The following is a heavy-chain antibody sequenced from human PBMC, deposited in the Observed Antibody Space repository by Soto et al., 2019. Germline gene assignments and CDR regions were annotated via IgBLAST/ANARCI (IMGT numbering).Heavy chain of an antibody. CDR2: IYYRGST. CDR3: ARAEGAKYCSSTCCYKHSYYYYGMDV. CDR1: GGSISSGGYY. J-gene: IGHJ6*02. Sequence: SETLSLTCTVSGGSISSGGYYWSWIRQHPGKGLEWIGYIYYRGSTYYNPSLKSRVTISVATAKNQFSLKLSSVTAAATAVYYCARAEGAKYCSSTCCYKHSYYYYGMDVWGQGTTVTVSS. V-gene: IGHV4-31*03. D-gene: IGHD2-2*02.